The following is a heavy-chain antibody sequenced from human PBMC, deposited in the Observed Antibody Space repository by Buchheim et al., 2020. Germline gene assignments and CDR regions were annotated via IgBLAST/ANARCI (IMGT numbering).Heavy chain of an antibody. CDR3: ARDLPYYYDSSGYPFDY. Sequence: EVELVESGGGLVQPGGSLRLSCTASGFMFRTSWMHWVRQPPGKGLVWVSRINDDGRIITFLDSVKGRFTISRDNAKNSLYLQMNSLRDEDTAVYYCARDLPYYYDSSGYPFDYWGQGTL. D-gene: IGHD3-22*01. CDR2: INDDGRII. CDR1: GFMFRTSW. V-gene: IGHV3-74*01. J-gene: IGHJ4*02.